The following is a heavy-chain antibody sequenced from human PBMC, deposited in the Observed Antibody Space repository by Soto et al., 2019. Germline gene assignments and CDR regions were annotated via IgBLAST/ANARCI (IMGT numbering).Heavy chain of an antibody. V-gene: IGHV3-74*01. CDR2: INSGGSRT. CDR3: ARGGADYYYYYGMDV. J-gene: IGHJ6*02. CDR1: GFTFSSYW. Sequence: GGSLRLSCAASGFTFSSYWMHWVRQASGKEMVWVSRINSGGSRTSYADSVNGRFTISRDNAKNTLYLQMNSLRADDTAVYYCARGGADYYYYYGMDVWGQGTTVTVSS.